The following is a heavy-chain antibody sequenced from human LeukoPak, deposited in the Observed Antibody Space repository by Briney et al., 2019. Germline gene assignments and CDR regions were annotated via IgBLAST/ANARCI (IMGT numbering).Heavy chain of an antibody. Sequence: SVKVSCKASGDTFSSYAISWVRQAPGQGLEWMGGIIPIFGTANYAQKFQGRVTITADKSTSTAYMELSSLRSEDTAVYYCARIPLPHPSNPYGNWFDPWGQGTLVTVSS. V-gene: IGHV1-69*06. D-gene: IGHD4-11*01. CDR2: IIPIFGTA. J-gene: IGHJ5*02. CDR3: ARIPLPHPSNPYGNWFDP. CDR1: GDTFSSYA.